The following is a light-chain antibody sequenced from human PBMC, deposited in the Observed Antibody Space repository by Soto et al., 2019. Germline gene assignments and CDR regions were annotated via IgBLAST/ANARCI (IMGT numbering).Light chain of an antibody. Sequence: TLSVSPGERATLSCRASQSVSSDLAWYHQKPGQAPRLLIYGASTRATGIPARFSGSGPGTEFTLTINSLQSEGFAVYYCQQYNNWPRTFGQGTKVDIK. V-gene: IGKV3-15*01. CDR2: GAS. CDR3: QQYNNWPRT. CDR1: QSVSSD. J-gene: IGKJ1*01.